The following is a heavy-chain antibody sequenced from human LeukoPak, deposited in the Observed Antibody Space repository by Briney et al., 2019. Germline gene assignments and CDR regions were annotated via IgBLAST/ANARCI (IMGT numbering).Heavy chain of an antibody. D-gene: IGHD1-26*01. CDR3: ARRYSGRYYND. Sequence: SETLSLTCTVSGDSIGCNNCYWGWVRQPPGTGLEWIGSIYYSGDTHYNPSLKSRVTISVDPSKNQFSLKLSSVTAADTAVYYCARRYSGRYYNDWGQGTLVTVSS. J-gene: IGHJ4*02. CDR1: GDSIGCNNCY. CDR2: IYYSGDT. V-gene: IGHV4-39*01.